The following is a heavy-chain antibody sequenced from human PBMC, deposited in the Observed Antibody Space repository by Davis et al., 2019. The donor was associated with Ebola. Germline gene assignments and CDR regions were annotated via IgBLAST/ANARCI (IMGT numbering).Heavy chain of an antibody. J-gene: IGHJ4*02. Sequence: HTGGPLRPSCAASGFTFSSYWMHWVRQAPGKGLVWVSRINTDGSSTTYADSVKGRFTISRDNAKNTLYLQMNSLRAEDTAVYYCARVRSGSYWRYFDYWGQGTLVTVSS. D-gene: IGHD1-26*01. V-gene: IGHV3-74*01. CDR3: ARVRSGSYWRYFDY. CDR2: INTDGSST. CDR1: GFTFSSYW.